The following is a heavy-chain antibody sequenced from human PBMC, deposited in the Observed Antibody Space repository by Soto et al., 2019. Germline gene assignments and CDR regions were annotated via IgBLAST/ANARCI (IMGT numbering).Heavy chain of an antibody. CDR1: GGTFSSYA. CDR2: IIPIFGTA. Sequence: GASVKVSCKASGGTFSSYAISWVRQAPGQGLEWMGGIIPIFGTANYAQKFQGRVTITADESTSTAYMELSSLRSEDTAVYYCARDWDYCDSSPSYYYGMDVWGQGTTVTVSS. J-gene: IGHJ6*02. D-gene: IGHD3-22*01. CDR3: ARDWDYCDSSPSYYYGMDV. V-gene: IGHV1-69*13.